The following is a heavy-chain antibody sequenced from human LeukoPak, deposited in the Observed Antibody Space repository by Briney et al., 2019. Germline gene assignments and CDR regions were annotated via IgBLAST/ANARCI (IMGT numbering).Heavy chain of an antibody. Sequence: GGSLRLSCAASGFTFSTYWVHWVRQAPGKGLVWVTFIDHDGSQKFYADSVKGRFTISRDNSKNALYLHINSLRPEDTAVYYCAKDGGGGTYSFDYWGQGSLVTVSS. J-gene: IGHJ4*02. D-gene: IGHD3-16*01. CDR3: AKDGGGGTYSFDY. V-gene: IGHV3-30*02. CDR2: IDHDGSQK. CDR1: GFTFSTYW.